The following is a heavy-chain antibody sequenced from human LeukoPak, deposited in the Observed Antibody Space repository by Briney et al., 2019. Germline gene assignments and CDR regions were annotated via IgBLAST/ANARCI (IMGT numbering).Heavy chain of an antibody. CDR2: ISWNSGSI. V-gene: IGHV3-9*01. CDR3: ARGVGATEGYDY. J-gene: IGHJ4*02. CDR1: GFTFDDYA. D-gene: IGHD1-26*01. Sequence: GGSLRLSCAASGFTFDDYAMHWVRQAPGKGLEWVSGISWNSGSIGYADSVKGRFTISRDNAKNSLYLQMNSLRAEDTAVYYCARGVGATEGYDYWGQGTLVTVSS.